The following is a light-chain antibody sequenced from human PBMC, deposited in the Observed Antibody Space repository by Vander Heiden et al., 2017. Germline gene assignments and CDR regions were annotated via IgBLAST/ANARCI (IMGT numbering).Light chain of an antibody. CDR2: DVS. CDR1: SSDVCAYNF. CDR3: TSYTSSSAWV. J-gene: IGLJ3*02. V-gene: IGLV2-14*01. Sequence: QSALTQPASVFGAPGPAIIISCTGTSSDVCAYNFVSWYQQYPGKAPKLMIYDVSNRPSGVSNRFSGSKSGNTASLTISGLQAEDEADYYCTSYTSSSAWVFGGGTKLTVL.